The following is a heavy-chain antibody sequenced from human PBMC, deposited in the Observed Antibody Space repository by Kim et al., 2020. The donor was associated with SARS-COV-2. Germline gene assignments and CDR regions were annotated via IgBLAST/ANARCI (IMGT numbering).Heavy chain of an antibody. CDR1: GFTFSSYW. CDR2: IKQDGSEK. Sequence: GGSLRLSCAASGFTFSSYWMSWVRQAPGKGLEWVANIKQDGSEKYYVDSVKGRFTISRDNAKNSLYLQMNSLRAEDTAGYYCARDFRAGYYYYYGMDVWGQGTTVTVSS. D-gene: IGHD6-13*01. CDR3: ARDFRAGYYYYYGMDV. V-gene: IGHV3-7*01. J-gene: IGHJ6*02.